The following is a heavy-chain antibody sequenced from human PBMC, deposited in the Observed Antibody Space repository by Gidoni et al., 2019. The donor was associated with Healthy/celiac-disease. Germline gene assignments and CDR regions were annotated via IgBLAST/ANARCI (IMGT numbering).Heavy chain of an antibody. V-gene: IGHV3-49*04. Sequence: EVQLVESGGGLVLPGRSLRLSCTASGFTFGDYAMSWVRQAPGKGLEWVGFIRSKAYGGTTEYAASVKGRFTISRDDSKSIAYLQMNSLKTEDTAVYYCTRVGRAFDIWGQGTMVTVSS. CDR3: TRVGRAFDI. J-gene: IGHJ3*02. CDR1: GFTFGDYA. D-gene: IGHD1-26*01. CDR2: IRSKAYGGTT.